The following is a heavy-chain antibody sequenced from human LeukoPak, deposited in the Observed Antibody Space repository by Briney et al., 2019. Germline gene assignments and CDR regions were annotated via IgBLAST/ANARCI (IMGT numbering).Heavy chain of an antibody. CDR2: IKQDGSEK. D-gene: IGHD3-10*01. J-gene: IGHJ6*02. Sequence: GGSLRLSCAASGFTFSSYWMSWVRQAPGKGLEWVANIKQDGSEKYYVDSVKGRFTISRDKAKNSLYLQMNSLRAEDTAVYYCARSKGSGSYYHYYYYGMDVWGQGTTVTVSS. CDR1: GFTFSSYW. CDR3: ARSKGSGSYYHYYYYGMDV. V-gene: IGHV3-7*01.